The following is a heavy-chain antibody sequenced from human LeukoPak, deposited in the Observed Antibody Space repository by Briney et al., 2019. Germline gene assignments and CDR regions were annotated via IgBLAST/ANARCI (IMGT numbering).Heavy chain of an antibody. D-gene: IGHD3-22*01. CDR3: ANDYDSSGYAIFDY. CDR2: ISGSGGST. V-gene: IGHV3-23*01. CDR1: GFTFSSYA. Sequence: QSGGSLRLSCAASGFTFSSYAMSWVRQAPGKGLEWVSAISGSGGSTYYADSGKGRFTSSRDNSKNTLYLQMNSLRAEDTAVYYCANDYDSSGYAIFDYWGQGTLVTVSS. J-gene: IGHJ4*02.